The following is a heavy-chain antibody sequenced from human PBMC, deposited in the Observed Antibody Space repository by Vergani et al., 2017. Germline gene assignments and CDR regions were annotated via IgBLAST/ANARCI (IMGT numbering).Heavy chain of an antibody. CDR2: ISGSGGST. V-gene: IGHV3-23*01. J-gene: IGHJ6*02. CDR3: AKANPRNSGYDYLYYYHAMDV. CDR1: GFTFNHYA. Sequence: EVQLLESGGDLVQPGGSLRLSCAASGFTFNHYAMNWVRQAPGKGLERVSGISGSGGSTYYAGSVKGRFTISRDSSKNTLYLQMNSLSAGDTAVYYCAKANPRNSGYDYLYYYHAMDVWGQGTTVTVSS. D-gene: IGHD5-12*01.